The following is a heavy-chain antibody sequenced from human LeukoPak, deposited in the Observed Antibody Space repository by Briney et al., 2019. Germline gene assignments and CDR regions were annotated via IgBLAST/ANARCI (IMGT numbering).Heavy chain of an antibody. J-gene: IGHJ5*02. Sequence: PGGSLSVSCSAADFIFSNYAMHWVRQAPGKGLEFVSSISSDGGSTYYAESVKGRFTISRDNFKNTLYLQMSSLRPEDTALYFCVKGAGSSLSNWFDPWGQGTLVTVSS. D-gene: IGHD6-13*01. CDR2: ISSDGGST. V-gene: IGHV3-64D*09. CDR3: VKGAGSSLSNWFDP. CDR1: DFIFSNYA.